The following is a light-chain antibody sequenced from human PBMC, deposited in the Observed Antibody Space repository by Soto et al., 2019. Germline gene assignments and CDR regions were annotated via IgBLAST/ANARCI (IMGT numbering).Light chain of an antibody. V-gene: IGKV3-20*01. Sequence: VLRQCPGNRSLSPGERATLSCRASQSVSSSYLAWYQQKPGQAPRLLIYGASSRATGIPDRFSGSGSGTFFPLTISRLAPEYFAVYYCQQYGSPWTFGQGTKVDI. J-gene: IGKJ1*01. CDR1: QSVSSSY. CDR2: GAS. CDR3: QQYGSPWT.